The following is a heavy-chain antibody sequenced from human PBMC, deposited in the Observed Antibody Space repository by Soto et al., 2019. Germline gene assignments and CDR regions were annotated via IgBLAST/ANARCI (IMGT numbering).Heavy chain of an antibody. CDR3: AVPGASDFDY. CDR2: VYHSGST. D-gene: IGHD1-26*01. V-gene: IGHV4-4*02. Sequence: SETLSLTWAVSGASISTNNWWSWVRQPPGKGLEWIGEVYHSGSTNCNPSLKSRVTISIDKSKNQFSLRLTSMTAANTAVYYCAVPGASDFDYWSQGTLVTVSS. J-gene: IGHJ4*02. CDR1: GASISTNNW.